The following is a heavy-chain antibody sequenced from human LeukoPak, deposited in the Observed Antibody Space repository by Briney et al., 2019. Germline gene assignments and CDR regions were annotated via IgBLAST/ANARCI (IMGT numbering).Heavy chain of an antibody. CDR2: ISSSSSYI. J-gene: IGHJ4*02. CDR3: ARDRGFNGRHY. D-gene: IGHD3-10*01. Sequence: PGGSLRPSCAASGFTFSSYSMNWVRQAPGKGLEWVSSISSSSSYIYYADSVKGRFTISRDNAKNSLYLQMNSLRAEDTAVYYCARDRGFNGRHYWGQGTLVTVSS. V-gene: IGHV3-21*01. CDR1: GFTFSSYS.